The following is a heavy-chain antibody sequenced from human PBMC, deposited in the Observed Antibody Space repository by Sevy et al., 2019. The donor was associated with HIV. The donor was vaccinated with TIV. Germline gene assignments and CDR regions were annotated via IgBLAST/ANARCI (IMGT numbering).Heavy chain of an antibody. J-gene: IGHJ6*02. V-gene: IGHV1-8*01. CDR1: GYTFTSYD. D-gene: IGHD2-8*01. CDR3: ARGGGVSYYYYYGMDV. Sequence: ASVKVSCKASGYTFTSYDIHWVRQATGQGLEWMGWMNPNSGNTGYAQKFKGRVTMTRNTSTGTAYMDLSSLRSEDTAVYYCARGGGVSYYYYYGMDVWGQGTTVTVSS. CDR2: MNPNSGNT.